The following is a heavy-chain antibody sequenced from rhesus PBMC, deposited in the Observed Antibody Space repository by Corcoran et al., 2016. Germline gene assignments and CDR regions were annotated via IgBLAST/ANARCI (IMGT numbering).Heavy chain of an antibody. J-gene: IGHJ4*01. V-gene: IGHV4-173*01. D-gene: IGHD3-3*01. CDR1: GGSISSNY. CDR2: ISGSGGRT. Sequence: QVQLQESGPGLVKPSETLALTCAVSGGSISSNYWSWIRQPPGKGLEWIGRISGSGGRTPYHPSHKGRGTISTDTSKNQFSLKLSSVTAADTAVYFCAREGIQFLEWLFYFDYWGQGVLVTVSS. CDR3: AREGIQFLEWLFYFDY.